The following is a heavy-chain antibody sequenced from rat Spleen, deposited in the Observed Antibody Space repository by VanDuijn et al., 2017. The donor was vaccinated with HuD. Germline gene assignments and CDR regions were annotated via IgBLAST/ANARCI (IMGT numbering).Heavy chain of an antibody. CDR2: ISFDGSDT. CDR3: ARQDTSGYSNWFAY. D-gene: IGHD4-3*01. V-gene: IGHV5-29*01. Sequence: EVQLVESGGGLVQPGRSLKLSCAASGFTFSDYGMAWVRQAPTTGLEWVASISFDGSDTYYRVSVKGRFTISRDNAQSTLYLQMDSLRSEDTATYYCARQDTSGYSNWFAYWGQGTLVTVSS. CDR1: GFTFSDYG. J-gene: IGHJ3*01.